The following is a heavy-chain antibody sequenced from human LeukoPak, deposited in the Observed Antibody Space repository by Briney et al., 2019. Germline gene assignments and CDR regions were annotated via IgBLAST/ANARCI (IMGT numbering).Heavy chain of an antibody. D-gene: IGHD5-18*01. J-gene: IGHJ4*02. CDR1: GGSISSGDRY. Sequence: SETLSLTCTVSGGSISSGDRYWSWIRQSPGKGLEWIGYIYSTGNTYYNPSLKSRVIISVDTSKNQFSLELNSVTAADTAVYYCARDSYSYGYGGFDYWDQGILVTVSS. V-gene: IGHV4-30-4*01. CDR3: ARDSYSYGYGGFDY. CDR2: IYSTGNT.